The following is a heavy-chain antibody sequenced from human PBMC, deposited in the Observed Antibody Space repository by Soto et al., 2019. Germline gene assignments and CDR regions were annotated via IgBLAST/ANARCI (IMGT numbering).Heavy chain of an antibody. CDR2: VYYSGST. CDR3: ARLEGLATISYYFDY. CDR1: GGSISSSSYY. D-gene: IGHD3-9*01. V-gene: IGHV4-39*01. Sequence: SETLSLTCSVSGGSISSSSYYWGWIRQPPGKGLEWIGSVYYSGSTYYNPSLKSRVTISVDKSKNQFSLKLSSVTAADTAVYYCARLEGLATISYYFDYWGQGTLVTVSS. J-gene: IGHJ4*02.